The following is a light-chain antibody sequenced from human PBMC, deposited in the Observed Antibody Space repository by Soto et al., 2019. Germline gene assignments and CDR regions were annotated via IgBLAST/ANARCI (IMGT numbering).Light chain of an antibody. CDR2: LGS. CDR3: MQALQTPLT. J-gene: IGKJ4*01. Sequence: DIVMTQSPLSLPATPVEPASISFRSSQILLHSNGYNYLDWYLQKPGQSPQLLIYLGSNRASGVPDRFSGSGSGTDFTLKISRVEAEDVGVYYCMQALQTPLTFGGGTKVDIK. CDR1: QILLHSNGYNY. V-gene: IGKV2-28*01.